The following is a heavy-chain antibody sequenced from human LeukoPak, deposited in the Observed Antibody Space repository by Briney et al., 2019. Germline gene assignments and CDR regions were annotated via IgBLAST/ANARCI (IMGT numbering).Heavy chain of an antibody. CDR2: ISSSNTYI. CDR1: GFTFSSYG. Sequence: SGGSLRLSCAASGFTFSSYGMHWVRQAPGKGLEWVSSISSSNTYIYYADSVKGRFTSSRDNPKNSLYLQMNSLRAEDTAVYYCARDPPSTTINWFDPWGQGTLVTVSS. CDR3: ARDPPSTTINWFDP. J-gene: IGHJ5*02. D-gene: IGHD5/OR15-5a*01. V-gene: IGHV3-21*01.